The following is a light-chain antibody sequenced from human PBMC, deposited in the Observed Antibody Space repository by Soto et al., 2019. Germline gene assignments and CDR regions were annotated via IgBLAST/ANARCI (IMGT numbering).Light chain of an antibody. CDR1: SSNIGSNT. CDR3: PSWDDSLNGDV. CDR2: SNN. V-gene: IGLV1-44*01. J-gene: IGLJ1*01. Sequence: QSVLTQPPSASGTPGQRVTISCSGSSSNIGSNTVNWYQQLPGTAPKLLIYSNNQRPSGVPDRFSGSKSGTSASLAISGLPSEDAAAYYYPSWDDSLNGDVFGTGTKLTVL.